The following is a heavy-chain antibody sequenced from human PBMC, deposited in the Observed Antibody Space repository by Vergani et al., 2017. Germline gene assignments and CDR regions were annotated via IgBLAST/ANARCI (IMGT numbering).Heavy chain of an antibody. CDR1: GGSISSGGYY. J-gene: IGHJ4*02. CDR3: ARGRRSPVLIFDY. CDR2: IYYSGST. V-gene: IGHV4-31*03. D-gene: IGHD3-3*01. Sequence: QVQLQESGPGLVKPSQTLSLTCTVSGGSISSGGYYWSWIRQHPGKGLEWIGYIYYSGSTYYNPSLKSRVTISVDTSKNQFSLKLSYVTAADTAVYYCARGRRSPVLIFDYWGQGTLVTVSS.